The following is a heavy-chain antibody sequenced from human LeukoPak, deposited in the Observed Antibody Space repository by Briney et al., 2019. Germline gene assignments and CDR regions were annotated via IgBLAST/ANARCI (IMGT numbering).Heavy chain of an antibody. V-gene: IGHV4-39*01. CDR3: ARQPGYSYGRFDY. Sequence: SETLSLTCTVSGASISSGGYYWGWICQPPGKGLEWIASIYYSGSTYYIPSLQSRVTISVDTSKNQFSLKHSSVTAADTAVYYCARQPGYSYGRFDYWGQGTLVTVSS. D-gene: IGHD5-18*01. J-gene: IGHJ4*02. CDR1: GASISSGGYY. CDR2: IYYSGST.